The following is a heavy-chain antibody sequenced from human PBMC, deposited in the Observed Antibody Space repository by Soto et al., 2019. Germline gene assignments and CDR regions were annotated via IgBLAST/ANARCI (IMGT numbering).Heavy chain of an antibody. J-gene: IGHJ5*02. CDR1: GYTFTGYY. Sequence: ASVKVSCKASGYTFTGYYMHWVRQAPGQGLEWMGWINPNSGGTNYAQKFQGRVTMTRDTSISTAYMELSRLRSDDTAVYYCARARDYYDGSGYYPNWFDPWGQGTLVTVS. V-gene: IGHV1-2*02. CDR2: INPNSGGT. D-gene: IGHD3-22*01. CDR3: ARARDYYDGSGYYPNWFDP.